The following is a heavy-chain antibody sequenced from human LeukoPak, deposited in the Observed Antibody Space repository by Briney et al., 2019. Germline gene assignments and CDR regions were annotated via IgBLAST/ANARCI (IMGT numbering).Heavy chain of an antibody. D-gene: IGHD5-12*01. CDR1: GGSISRYY. V-gene: IGHV4-4*09. CDR2: IYTSGST. J-gene: IGHJ3*02. CDR3: ARLAPLSGHDAFDI. Sequence: PSETLSLTCTVSGGSISRYYWSWIRQPPGKGLEWIGSIYTSGSTNYNPSLKSRVTISVDTSKNQFSLKRSSVTAADTAVYYCARLAPLSGHDAFDIWGQGTMVTVSS.